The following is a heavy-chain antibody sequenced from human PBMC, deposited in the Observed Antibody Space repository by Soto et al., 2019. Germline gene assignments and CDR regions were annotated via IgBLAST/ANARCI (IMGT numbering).Heavy chain of an antibody. CDR3: ARVKVPAAILGAFDL. CDR1: GYTFSTYG. D-gene: IGHD2-2*02. Sequence: AAVKVSCKASGYTFSTYGITWVRQAPGQGLEWMGWINPLKGDTNSAARLQDRLTMTTDTSTRTAYMELRSLTSDDTAVYYCARVKVPAAILGAFDLWGQGTVVTVSS. J-gene: IGHJ3*01. CDR2: INPLKGDT. V-gene: IGHV1-18*01.